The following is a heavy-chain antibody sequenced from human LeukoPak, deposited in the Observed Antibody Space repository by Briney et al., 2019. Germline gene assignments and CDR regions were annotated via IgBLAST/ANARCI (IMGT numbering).Heavy chain of an antibody. Sequence: SETLSLTCAVSGYSISSGYYWGWIRQPPGKGLEWIGTIYHSGSTYYNPSLKSRVTISVDTSKNQFSLKLNSVTAADTAVYYCARENRSYCSGGTCYNWFDPWGQGTLVTVSS. V-gene: IGHV4-38-2*02. CDR2: IYHSGST. CDR1: GYSISSGYY. CDR3: ARENRSYCSGGTCYNWFDP. J-gene: IGHJ5*02. D-gene: IGHD2-15*01.